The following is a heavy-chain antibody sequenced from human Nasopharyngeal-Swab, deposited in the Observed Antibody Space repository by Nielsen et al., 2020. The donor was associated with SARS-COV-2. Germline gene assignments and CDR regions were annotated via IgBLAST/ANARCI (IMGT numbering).Heavy chain of an antibody. Sequence: SETLSLTCTVLGGSISSSSYYWGWIRQPPGKGLEWIGSIYYSGSAYYNPSLKSRVTISVDTSKNQFSLKLSSVTAADTAVYYCARGVYLDYFDYWGQGTLVTVSS. J-gene: IGHJ4*02. D-gene: IGHD5/OR15-5a*01. CDR1: GGSISSSSYY. CDR2: IYYSGSA. V-gene: IGHV4-39*01. CDR3: ARGVYLDYFDY.